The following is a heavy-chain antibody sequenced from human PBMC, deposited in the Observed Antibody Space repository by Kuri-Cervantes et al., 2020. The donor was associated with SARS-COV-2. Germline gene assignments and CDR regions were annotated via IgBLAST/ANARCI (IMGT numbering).Heavy chain of an antibody. Sequence: SVKVSCKASGGTFSSYAISWVRQAPGQGLEWMGGIIPIFGTANYAQKFQGRVTITADKSTSTAYMELSSLRSEDTAVYYCARGDYYDSSGHLLPEFDYWGQGTLVTVSS. J-gene: IGHJ4*02. CDR3: ARGDYYDSSGHLLPEFDY. CDR2: IIPIFGTA. CDR1: GGTFSSYA. D-gene: IGHD3-22*01. V-gene: IGHV1-69*06.